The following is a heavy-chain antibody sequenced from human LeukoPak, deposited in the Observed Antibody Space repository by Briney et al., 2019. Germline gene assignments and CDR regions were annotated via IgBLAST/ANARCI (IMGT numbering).Heavy chain of an antibody. CDR3: ARAVYYDSSGYWGYYFDY. V-gene: IGHV3-7*01. CDR2: INQDASEK. Sequence: GGSLRLSCAASGFTFSSHWMSWVRQAPGKGLEWVANINQDASEKYYVDSVEGRFTISRDNAKNSLYLQMNSLRVEDTAVYYCARAVYYDSSGYWGYYFDYWGQRTLVTVSS. CDR1: GFTFSSHW. J-gene: IGHJ4*02. D-gene: IGHD3-22*01.